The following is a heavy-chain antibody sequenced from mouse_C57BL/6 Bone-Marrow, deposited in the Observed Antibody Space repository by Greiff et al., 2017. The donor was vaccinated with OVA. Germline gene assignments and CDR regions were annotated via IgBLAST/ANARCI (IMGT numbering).Heavy chain of an antibody. CDR3: ARKGPAYGFAY. Sequence: VQLQQPGAELVKPGASVKLSCKASGYTFTSYWMQWVKQRPGQGLEWIGEIDPSDSYTNYNQKFKGKATLTVDTSSSTAYMQLSSLTSEDSAVYYCARKGPAYGFAYWGQGTLVTVSA. J-gene: IGHJ3*01. D-gene: IGHD2-12*01. CDR1: GYTFTSYW. CDR2: IDPSDSYT. V-gene: IGHV1-50*01.